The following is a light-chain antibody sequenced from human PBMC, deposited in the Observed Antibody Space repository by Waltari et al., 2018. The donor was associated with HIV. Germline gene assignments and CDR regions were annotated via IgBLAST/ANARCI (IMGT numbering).Light chain of an antibody. CDR1: QSVSSSY. J-gene: IGKJ1*01. CDR3: QQYGSSPRT. CDR2: GAS. V-gene: IGKV3-20*01. Sequence: IVLTQSPGTLSSSPGERATLSCRASQSVSSSYLAWYQQKPGQAPRLLIYGASSRATGIPDRFSGSGSGTDFTLSISRLEPEDVAVYYCQQYGSSPRTFGQGSKVEIK.